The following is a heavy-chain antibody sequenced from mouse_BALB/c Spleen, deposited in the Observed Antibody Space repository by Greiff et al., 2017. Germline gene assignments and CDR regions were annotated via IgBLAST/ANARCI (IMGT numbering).Heavy chain of an antibody. Sequence: EVQRVESGGGLVQPGGSLRLSCATSGFTFTDYYMSWVRQPPGKALEWLGFIRNKANGYTTEYSASVKGRFTISRDNSQSILYLQMNTLRAEDSATYYCARDDYDGFAYWGQGTLVTVSA. V-gene: IGHV7-3*02. CDR2: IRNKANGYTT. D-gene: IGHD2-4*01. CDR3: ARDDYDGFAY. CDR1: GFTFTDYY. J-gene: IGHJ3*01.